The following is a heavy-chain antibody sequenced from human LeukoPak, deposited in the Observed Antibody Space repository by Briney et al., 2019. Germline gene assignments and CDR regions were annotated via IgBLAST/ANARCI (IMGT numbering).Heavy chain of an antibody. D-gene: IGHD1-1*01. CDR1: GFTFSSYG. Sequence: PGRSLRLSCTESGFTFSSYGMHWVRQAPGKGLEWVTFIYNDGSQEYYADSVKGRFSISRDNSKNTLYLQMNSLRDEDTAIYYCARNVNHWNHVDCWGQGTRVTVSS. CDR3: ARNVNHWNHVDC. CDR2: IYNDGSQE. J-gene: IGHJ4*02. V-gene: IGHV3-33*01.